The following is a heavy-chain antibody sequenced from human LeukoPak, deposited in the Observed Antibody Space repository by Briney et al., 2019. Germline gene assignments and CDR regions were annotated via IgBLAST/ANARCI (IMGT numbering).Heavy chain of an antibody. CDR3: TTEVTMVRGEYGMDV. J-gene: IGHJ6*02. D-gene: IGHD3-10*01. Sequence: GGSLRLSCAASGFTFSNAWMSWVRQAPGKGLEWVGRIKSKTDGGTTDYAAPVKGRFTISRDDSKNTLYLQMNSLKTEGTAVYYCTTEVTMVRGEYGMDVWGQGTTVTVSS. CDR2: IKSKTDGGTT. CDR1: GFTFSNAW. V-gene: IGHV3-15*01.